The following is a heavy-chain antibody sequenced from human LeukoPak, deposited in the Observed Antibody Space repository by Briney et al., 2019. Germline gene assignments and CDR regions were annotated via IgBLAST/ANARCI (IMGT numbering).Heavy chain of an antibody. V-gene: IGHV4-59*01. CDR3: ARFSGLPTPDGYNWGYFQH. CDR2: IYYSGST. Sequence: PSETLSLTCTVSGGSISSYYWSWIRQPPGKGLECIGYIYYSGSTNYNPSLKSRVTISVDTSKNQFSLKLSSVTAADTAVYYCARFSGLPTPDGYNWGYFQHWGQGTLVTVSS. D-gene: IGHD5-24*01. J-gene: IGHJ1*01. CDR1: GGSISSYY.